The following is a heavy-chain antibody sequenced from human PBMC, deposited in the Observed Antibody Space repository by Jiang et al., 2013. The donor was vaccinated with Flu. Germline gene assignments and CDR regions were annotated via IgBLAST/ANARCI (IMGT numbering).Heavy chain of an antibody. CDR2: INXIFGTT. Sequence: FSSYAINWVRQAPGQGLEWMGGINXIFGTTDYAQKFQGRVTITADKSTSTAYMDLSSLRSEDTAIYYCARSSWGYSYGPFEYWGQGTLVTVSS. V-gene: IGHV1-69*06. D-gene: IGHD5-18*01. CDR1: FSSYA. J-gene: IGHJ4*02. CDR3: ARSSWGYSYGPFEY.